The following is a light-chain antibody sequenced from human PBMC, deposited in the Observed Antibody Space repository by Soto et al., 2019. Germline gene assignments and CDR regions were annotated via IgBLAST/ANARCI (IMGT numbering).Light chain of an antibody. CDR3: QQSVSQPWT. V-gene: IGKV1-39*01. CDR1: QSISTY. Sequence: DIQMTQSPSSLSASVGDRVTITCRASQSISTYVNWYPQKPGKAPNLLIFGASRLQSGVPSRFSGSRAGRDFTLTMSSLRPGEFATYCCQQSVSQPWTFGQGTKVEIK. CDR2: GAS. J-gene: IGKJ1*01.